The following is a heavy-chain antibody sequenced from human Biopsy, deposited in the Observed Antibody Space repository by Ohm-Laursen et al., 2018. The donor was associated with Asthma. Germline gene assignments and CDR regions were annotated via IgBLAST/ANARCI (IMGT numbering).Heavy chain of an antibody. V-gene: IGHV4-39*01. CDR1: GGPFSFY. Sequence: SDTLSLTCAVNGGPFSFYWGWIRQPPGKGLEWIGSIYYSGTTYYNPSLERRVTVSADTSKNQFSLKLTSVTAADTAVYYCVRGSSSWHHGPFHYYYGLDVWGQGTTATVSS. D-gene: IGHD6-13*01. CDR2: IYYSGTT. J-gene: IGHJ6*02. CDR3: VRGSSSWHHGPFHYYYGLDV.